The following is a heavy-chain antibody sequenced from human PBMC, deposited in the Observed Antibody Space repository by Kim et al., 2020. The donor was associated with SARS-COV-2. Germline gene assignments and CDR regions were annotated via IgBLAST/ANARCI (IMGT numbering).Heavy chain of an antibody. CDR1: GFTFSSYA. CDR2: ISGSGGGT. D-gene: IGHD3-10*01. CDR3: AKRTDRVGWVIRRWG. J-gene: IGHJ1*01. V-gene: IGHV3-23*01. Sequence: GGSLRLSCAASGFTFSSYAMSWVRQAPGKGLEWVSAISGSGGGTYYASSVNGRITTSRDNTKNTLLLQMNSLGAEDTAYYCFAKRTDRVGWVIRRWGWG.